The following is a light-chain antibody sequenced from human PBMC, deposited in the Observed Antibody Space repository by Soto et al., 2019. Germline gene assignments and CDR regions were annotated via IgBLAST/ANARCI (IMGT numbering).Light chain of an antibody. V-gene: IGKV3-20*01. CDR1: QSVSSSY. Sequence: EIVLTQSPGTLSLSPGERATLSCRASQSVSSSYLAWYQQKPGQAPRLLIYGASSRAPGIPDRFSGSGSGTDFTLTISRLEPEDFAVYYWQQYGSSPPLTVGQGTKVEIK. J-gene: IGKJ1*01. CDR3: QQYGSSPPLT. CDR2: GAS.